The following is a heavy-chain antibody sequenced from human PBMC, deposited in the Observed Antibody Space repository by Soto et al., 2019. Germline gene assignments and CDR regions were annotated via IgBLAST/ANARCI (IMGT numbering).Heavy chain of an antibody. J-gene: IGHJ5*02. CDR1: GYTFTTFW. V-gene: IGHV5-10-1*01. CDR2: IDPRDSYT. CDR3: ARLYCSSSTCDSWFDP. Sequence: PGETLKISCTGFGYTFTTFWISWERQMPGRGLEWMGRIDPRDSYTNYSPSFQGHVTISGDKPISTVYLQWASLKASDTAMYYCARLYCSSSTCDSWFDPWGQGXLVTVYS. D-gene: IGHD2-2*01.